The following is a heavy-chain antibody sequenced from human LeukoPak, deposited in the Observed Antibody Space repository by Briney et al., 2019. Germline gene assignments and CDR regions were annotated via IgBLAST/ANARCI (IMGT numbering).Heavy chain of an antibody. D-gene: IGHD3-3*01. CDR1: GGSISSGDYY. J-gene: IGHJ4*02. V-gene: IGHV4-30-4*01. CDR2: IYYSGST. CDR3: ARGNFWSGYIDY. Sequence: SETLSLTCTVSGGSISSGDYYWSWIRQPPGKGLEWVGYIYYSGSTYYNPSLKSRVTISVDTSKNQFSLKLSSVTAADTAVYYCARGNFWSGYIDYWGQGPLVTVPS.